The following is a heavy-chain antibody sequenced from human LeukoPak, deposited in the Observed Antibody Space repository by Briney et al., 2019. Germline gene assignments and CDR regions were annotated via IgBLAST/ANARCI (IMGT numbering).Heavy chain of an antibody. CDR1: GYTFISYS. V-gene: IGHV1-18*01. Sequence: ASVKVSCKASGYTFISYSINWVRQAPGEGLECMGWISAYNGNTNYVQNLQGRVTMTTDTSTSTAYLELRSLRSDDTAVYYCARGVYDSSRYRFDYWGQGTLVTVSS. J-gene: IGHJ4*02. D-gene: IGHD3-22*01. CDR2: ISAYNGNT. CDR3: ARGVYDSSRYRFDY.